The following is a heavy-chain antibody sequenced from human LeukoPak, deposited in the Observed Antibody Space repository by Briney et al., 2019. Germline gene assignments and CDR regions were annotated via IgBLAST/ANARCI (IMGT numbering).Heavy chain of an antibody. CDR1: GFAFSSYA. J-gene: IGHJ4*02. CDR3: AKDRDGYKSGDLDY. Sequence: GGSLRLSCAASGFAFSSYAMSWVRQAPGKGLEWVSAVSGSGGSTYYADSVKGRFTISRDNSKNTLYLQMNSLRAEDTAVYYCAKDRDGYKSGDLDYWGQGTLVTVSS. CDR2: VSGSGGST. V-gene: IGHV3-23*01. D-gene: IGHD5-24*01.